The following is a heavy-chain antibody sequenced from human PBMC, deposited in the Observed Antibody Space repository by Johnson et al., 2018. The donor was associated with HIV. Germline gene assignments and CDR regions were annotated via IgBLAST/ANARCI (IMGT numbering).Heavy chain of an antibody. V-gene: IGHV3-30*02. D-gene: IGHD3-22*01. Sequence: QMQLVESGGGVVQPGGSLRLSCAASGFTFSSYGMHWVRQAPGKGLEWVAFIRSDGSIKYYADSVKGRFTISRDNSKHTLYLQMNSLRAEDTAVYYCARDGPYYDSSGYYYGTVFYAFDIWGQGTMVTVSS. J-gene: IGHJ3*02. CDR3: ARDGPYYDSSGYYYGTVFYAFDI. CDR1: GFTFSSYG. CDR2: IRSDGSIK.